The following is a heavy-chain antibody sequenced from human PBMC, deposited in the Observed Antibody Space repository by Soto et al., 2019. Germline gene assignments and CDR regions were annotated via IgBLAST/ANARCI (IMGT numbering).Heavy chain of an antibody. D-gene: IGHD3-9*01. J-gene: IGHJ4*02. Sequence: GASVKVSCKASGYTFTSYYMHWVRQAPGQGLEWMGIINPSGGSTSYAQKFQGRVTMTRNTSTSTVYMELSSLRSEDTAVYYCARSTIEQTFPDYWGQGTLVTVSS. V-gene: IGHV1-46*01. CDR3: ARSTIEQTFPDY. CDR1: GYTFTSYY. CDR2: INPSGGST.